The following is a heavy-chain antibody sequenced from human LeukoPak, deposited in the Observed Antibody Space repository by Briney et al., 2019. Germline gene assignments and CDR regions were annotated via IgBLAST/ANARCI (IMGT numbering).Heavy chain of an antibody. CDR2: ISWNSGNV. V-gene: IGHV3-9*01. CDR1: GFTFDDYA. J-gene: IGHJ4*02. Sequence: PGRPLRLSCAASGFTFDDYAMHWVRQAPGKGLEWVSGISWNSGNVLYADSVKGRFTISRDNAEDSLYLQMSSLRAEDTAVYYCARRYYGSATYRLPYDYWGQGTLVTVSS. CDR3: ARRYYGSATYRLPYDY. D-gene: IGHD3-22*01.